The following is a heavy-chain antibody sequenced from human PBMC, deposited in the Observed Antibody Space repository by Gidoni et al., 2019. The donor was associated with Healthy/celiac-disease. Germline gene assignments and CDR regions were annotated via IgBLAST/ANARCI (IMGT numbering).Heavy chain of an antibody. CDR1: GGSLSRGGYY. Sequence: QVQLQESGPGLVNPSQTLSLTCTVPGGSLSRGGYYWSWIRQHPGKGLEWIGYIYDSGSTYYNPSLKSRVTISVDTSKNQFSLKLSSVTAADTAVYYCARDKLEPPLGAFDIWGQGTMVTVSS. J-gene: IGHJ3*02. V-gene: IGHV4-31*03. CDR3: ARDKLEPPLGAFDI. CDR2: IYDSGST. D-gene: IGHD1-1*01.